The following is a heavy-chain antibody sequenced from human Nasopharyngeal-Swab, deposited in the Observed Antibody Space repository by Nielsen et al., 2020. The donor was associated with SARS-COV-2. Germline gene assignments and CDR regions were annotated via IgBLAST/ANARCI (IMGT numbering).Heavy chain of an antibody. CDR3: ARGPYDFWSGYPHYFGY. V-gene: IGHV3-33*01. Sequence: GGSLRLSCAASGFTFSSYGMHWVRQAPGKGLEWVAIIWYDGSSKYYADSVKGRSTISRDNSKNTLYLQMNSLRAEDTAVYYCARGPYDFWSGYPHYFGYWGQGTLVTVSS. J-gene: IGHJ4*02. D-gene: IGHD3-3*01. CDR1: GFTFSSYG. CDR2: IWYDGSSK.